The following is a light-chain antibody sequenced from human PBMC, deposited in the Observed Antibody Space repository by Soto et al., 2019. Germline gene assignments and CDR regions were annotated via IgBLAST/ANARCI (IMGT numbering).Light chain of an antibody. V-gene: IGLV2-8*01. Sequence: QSVLTQPASVSGSPGQSITISCTGTSSDVGRYNIVSWYQQHPGKAPKLMIYEVSRRPSGVPERFSGSKSGNTASLTVSGLQADDEAHYYCSSYAGSNNFVFGTGTKVTVL. CDR2: EVS. J-gene: IGLJ1*01. CDR3: SSYAGSNNFV. CDR1: SSDVGRYNI.